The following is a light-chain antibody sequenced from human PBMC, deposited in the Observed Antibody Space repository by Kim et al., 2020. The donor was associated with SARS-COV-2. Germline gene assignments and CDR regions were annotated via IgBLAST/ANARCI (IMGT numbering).Light chain of an antibody. Sequence: SSELTQDPAVSVTLGQTVSITCQGDSLRSYYASWYQQKPGQAPVLVIYGKNNRPSGIPDRFSGSSSGNTASLTITGAQAEDEADYYCNSRDSSGNHHVFG. CDR3: NSRDSSGNHHV. CDR1: SLRSYY. V-gene: IGLV3-19*01. J-gene: IGLJ1*01. CDR2: GKN.